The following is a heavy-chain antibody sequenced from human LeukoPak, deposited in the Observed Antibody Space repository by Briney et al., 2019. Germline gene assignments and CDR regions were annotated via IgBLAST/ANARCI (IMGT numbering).Heavy chain of an antibody. Sequence: GRSLRLSCAASGFTFDDYAMHWVRQAPGKGLEWVSGISWNSGSIGYADSVKGRFTISRDNAKNSLYLQMNSLRAEDTALYYCAKDTGLGYYDSSGYMGNAFDIWGQGTMVTVSS. CDR1: GFTFDDYA. CDR3: AKDTGLGYYDSSGYMGNAFDI. V-gene: IGHV3-9*01. D-gene: IGHD3-22*01. J-gene: IGHJ3*02. CDR2: ISWNSGSI.